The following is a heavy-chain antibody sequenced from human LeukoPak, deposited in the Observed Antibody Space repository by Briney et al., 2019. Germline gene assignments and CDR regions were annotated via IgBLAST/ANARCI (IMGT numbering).Heavy chain of an antibody. V-gene: IGHV3-48*04. J-gene: IGHJ4*02. CDR1: GVTISNYY. D-gene: IGHD5-12*01. CDR2: ISSSGGAK. Sequence: PGGSLRLSCAASGVTISNYYMNWVRQAPGKGLEWVSYISSSGGAKYYADSVKGRFTISRDTAKNSLYPQMNSLRAEDTAVYYCARAGSHRNSGYDYWGLGTLVTVSS. CDR3: ARAGSHRNSGYDY.